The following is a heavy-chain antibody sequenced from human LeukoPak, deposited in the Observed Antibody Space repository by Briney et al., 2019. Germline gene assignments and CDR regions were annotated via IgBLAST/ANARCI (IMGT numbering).Heavy chain of an antibody. D-gene: IGHD3-10*01. Sequence: SVKVSCKASGGTFSSYAISWVRQAPGQGLEWMGGIIPIFGTTNYAQKFQGRVTITADKSTSTAYMELSSLRSEDTAVYYCARGSYGSGSWLDYWGQGTLVTVSS. V-gene: IGHV1-69*06. CDR2: IIPIFGTT. J-gene: IGHJ4*02. CDR3: ARGSYGSGSWLDY. CDR1: GGTFSSYA.